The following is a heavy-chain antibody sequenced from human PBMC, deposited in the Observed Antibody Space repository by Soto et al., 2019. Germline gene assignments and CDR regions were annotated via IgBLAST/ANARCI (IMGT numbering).Heavy chain of an antibody. J-gene: IGHJ4*02. CDR1: GGSISSGDYY. D-gene: IGHD2-2*01. CDR2: IYYSGST. CDR3: ARKQRLYCSSTSCYGSYFDY. V-gene: IGHV4-30-4*01. Sequence: PSETLSLTCTVSGGSISSGDYYWSWIRQPPGKGLEWIGYIYYSGSTYYNPSLKSRVTISVDTSKNRFSLKLSSVTAADTAVYYCARKQRLYCSSTSCYGSYFDYWGQGTLVTVS.